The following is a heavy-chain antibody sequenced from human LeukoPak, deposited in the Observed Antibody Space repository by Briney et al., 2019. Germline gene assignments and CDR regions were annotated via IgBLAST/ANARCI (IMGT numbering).Heavy chain of an antibody. D-gene: IGHD6-13*01. V-gene: IGHV3-11*04. CDR1: GFTFSDYY. Sequence: TGGSLRLSCAASGFTFSDYYMSWIRQAPGKGLEWVSYISSSGSTIYYADSVKGRFTISRDNAKNSLYLQMNSLRAEDTAVYYCARDARYSSSWHWSFDYWGQGTLVTVSS. CDR3: ARDARYSSSWHWSFDY. J-gene: IGHJ4*02. CDR2: ISSSGSTI.